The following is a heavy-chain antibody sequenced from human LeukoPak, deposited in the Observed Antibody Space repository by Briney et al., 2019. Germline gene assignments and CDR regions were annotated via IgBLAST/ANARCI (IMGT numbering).Heavy chain of an antibody. CDR3: ARALQGDYVDL. CDR1: GGTITSGAFS. CDR2: IFHSGNT. Sequence: NPSQTLSLTCTVSGGTITSGAFSWSWIRQPPGKGLEWIGYIFHSGNTYYNPSLKSRVSISVDTSKNQFSLRLSSVTAADTAVYYCARALQGDYVDLWGQGTLATVSS. J-gene: IGHJ5*02. V-gene: IGHV4-30-2*05. D-gene: IGHD3-10*02.